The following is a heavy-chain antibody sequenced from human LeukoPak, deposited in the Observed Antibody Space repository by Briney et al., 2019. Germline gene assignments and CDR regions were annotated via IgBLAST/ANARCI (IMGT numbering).Heavy chain of an antibody. Sequence: PGGSLRLSCVVSGFTISSHGMHWVRQAPGKGLEWVAMISYHGSAKYYGDSVQGRFTISRAISKNTLYLQMDSLRPEDTAVYYCAKDWGSSGWYNYFDPWGQGTLVTVSS. J-gene: IGHJ5*02. V-gene: IGHV3-30*18. CDR3: AKDWGSSGWYNYFDP. CDR1: GFTISSHG. D-gene: IGHD6-19*01. CDR2: ISYHGSAK.